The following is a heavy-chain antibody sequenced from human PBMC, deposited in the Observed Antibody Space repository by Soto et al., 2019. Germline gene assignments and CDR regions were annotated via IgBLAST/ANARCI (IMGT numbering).Heavy chain of an antibody. CDR2: IYYTGST. V-gene: IGHV4-39*07. CDR1: GDSINSVNFY. Sequence: PSETLSLTCSVSGDSINSVNFYWGWIRQPPGRGLEWIGSIYYTGSTYYNPSLKSRVTISVDTSKNQFSLRLSSVTAADTADYYCARGHFGLDAWGQGTTVTVSS. J-gene: IGHJ6*02. CDR3: ARGHFGLDA.